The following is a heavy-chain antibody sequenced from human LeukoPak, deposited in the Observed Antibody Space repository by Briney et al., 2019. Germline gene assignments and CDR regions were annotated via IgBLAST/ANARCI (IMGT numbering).Heavy chain of an antibody. D-gene: IGHD6-19*01. J-gene: IGHJ4*02. CDR3: AKGLPYSSGWYFPDY. CDR2: ISGSGGST. V-gene: IGHV3-23*01. CDR1: GFTFSNNF. Sequence: GGSLRLSCAASGFTFSNNFLMWVRQAPGKGLEWVSAISGSGGSTYYADSVKGRFTISRDNSKNTLYLQVNSLRAEDTAVYYCAKGLPYSSGWYFPDYWGQGTLVTVPS.